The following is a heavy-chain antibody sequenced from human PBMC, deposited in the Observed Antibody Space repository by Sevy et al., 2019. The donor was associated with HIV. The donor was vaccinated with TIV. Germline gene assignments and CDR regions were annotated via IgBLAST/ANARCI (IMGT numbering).Heavy chain of an antibody. J-gene: IGHJ6*02. D-gene: IGHD3-3*01. Sequence: GGSLRLSCAASGFTLSSYGMHWVRQAPGKGLEWVAVIRYDGSNKYYADSAKGRFTISRDNSKNTLYLQMNSLRAEDTAVYYCARDRLGITISAEWGGGMDVWGQGTTVTVSS. V-gene: IGHV3-33*01. CDR2: IRYDGSNK. CDR1: GFTLSSYG. CDR3: ARDRLGITISAEWGGGMDV.